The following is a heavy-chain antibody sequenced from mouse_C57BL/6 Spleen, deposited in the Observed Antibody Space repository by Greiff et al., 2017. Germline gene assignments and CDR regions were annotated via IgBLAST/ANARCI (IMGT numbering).Heavy chain of an antibody. J-gene: IGHJ4*01. V-gene: IGHV1-52*01. Sequence: VQLQQPGAELVRPGSSVKLSCKASGYTFTSYWMHWVKQRPIQGLEWIGNIDPSDSETHYNQKFKDKATLTVDKSSSTAYMQLSSLTSEDSAVYYCARDDYEGVMDYWGQGTSVTVSS. CDR3: ARDDYEGVMDY. CDR1: GYTFTSYW. D-gene: IGHD2-4*01. CDR2: IDPSDSET.